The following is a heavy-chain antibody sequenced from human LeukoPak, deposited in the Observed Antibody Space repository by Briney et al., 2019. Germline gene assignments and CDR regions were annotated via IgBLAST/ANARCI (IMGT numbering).Heavy chain of an antibody. CDR3: ASKYCSSTSCYYTY. CDR2: INPNSGGT. Sequence: ASVKVSCTASGYTFTGYYMHWVRQAPGQGLEWMGWINPNSGGTNYAQKFQGRVTMTRDTSISTAYMELSRLRSDDTAVYYCASKYCSSTSCYYTYWGQGTLVTVSS. CDR1: GYTFTGYY. V-gene: IGHV1-2*02. J-gene: IGHJ4*02. D-gene: IGHD2-2*01.